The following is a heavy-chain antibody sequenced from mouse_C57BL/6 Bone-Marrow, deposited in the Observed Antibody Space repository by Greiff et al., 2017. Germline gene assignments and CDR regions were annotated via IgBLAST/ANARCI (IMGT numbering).Heavy chain of an antibody. D-gene: IGHD2-3*01. CDR2: IDPSDSYT. CDR3: AREMWDGYYDYYAMDY. CDR1: GYTFTSYW. Sequence: VQLQQPGAELVKPGASVKLSCKASGYTFTSYWMQWVKQRPGQGLEWIGEIDPSDSYTNYNQKFKGKATLTVDTSSSTAYMQLSSLTSEDSAVYYCAREMWDGYYDYYAMDYWGQGTSVTVSS. V-gene: IGHV1-50*01. J-gene: IGHJ4*01.